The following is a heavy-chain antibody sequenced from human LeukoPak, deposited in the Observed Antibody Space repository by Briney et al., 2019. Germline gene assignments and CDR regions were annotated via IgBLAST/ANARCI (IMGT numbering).Heavy chain of an antibody. CDR1: GFTFSSYG. CDR3: AKVHYYDSSYYFDY. V-gene: IGHV3-30*18. Sequence: GRSLRLSCAASGFTFSSYGMHWVRQAPGKGLEWVAVISYDGSNKYYADSVKGRFTISRDNSKNTLYLQMNSLRAEDTAVYYCAKVHYYDSSYYFDYWGQGTLVTVSS. CDR2: ISYDGSNK. D-gene: IGHD3-22*01. J-gene: IGHJ4*02.